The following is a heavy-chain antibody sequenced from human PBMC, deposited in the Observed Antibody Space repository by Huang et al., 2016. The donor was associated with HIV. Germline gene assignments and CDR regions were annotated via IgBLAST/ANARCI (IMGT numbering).Heavy chain of an antibody. CDR3: ARGRYSLMGRGVMAFGLDV. J-gene: IGHJ6*02. CDR1: EYTFTSYD. CDR2: MNPTPGNP. Sequence: QVQLVQSGAELKEPGASVKVSCKTSEYTFTSYDINWVPQATGQGFEWMGWMNPTPGNPGYAQKFQGRVTMTRNTSISTASMELSSLRSEDTAVYYCARGRYSLMGRGVMAFGLDVWGQGTTVTVSS. D-gene: IGHD3-10*01. V-gene: IGHV1-8*01.